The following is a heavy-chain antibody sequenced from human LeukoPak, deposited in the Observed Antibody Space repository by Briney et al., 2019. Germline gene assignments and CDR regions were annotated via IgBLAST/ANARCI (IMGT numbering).Heavy chain of an antibody. V-gene: IGHV3-66*04. J-gene: IGHJ3*02. CDR1: GFTVSSNY. Sequence: PGGSLRLSCAASGFTVSSNYMSWVRQAPGKGLEWVSVIYSGGSTYYADSVKGRFTNSRDNSKNTLYPQMNSLRAEDTAVYYCARRFTMIRGVIIDDFAFDIWGQGTMVTVSS. CDR3: ARRFTMIRGVIIDDFAFDI. D-gene: IGHD3-10*01. CDR2: IYSGGST.